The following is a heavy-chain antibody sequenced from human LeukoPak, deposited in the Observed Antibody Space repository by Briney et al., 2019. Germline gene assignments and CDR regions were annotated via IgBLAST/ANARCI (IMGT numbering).Heavy chain of an antibody. J-gene: IGHJ4*02. CDR2: IYYSGST. CDR1: GGSISSYY. V-gene: IGHV4-59*01. Sequence: SETLSLTCTVSGGSISSYYWSWIRQPPGKGLEWIGYIYYSGSTNYNPSLKSRATISVDTSKNQFSLKLSSMTAADTAVYYCARGGGYSSGWTYWGQGTLVTVSS. CDR3: ARGGGYSSGWTY. D-gene: IGHD6-19*01.